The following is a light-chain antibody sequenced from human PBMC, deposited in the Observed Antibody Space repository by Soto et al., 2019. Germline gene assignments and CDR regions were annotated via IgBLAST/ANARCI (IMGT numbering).Light chain of an antibody. CDR3: QQYENLPT. CDR1: QGIRND. V-gene: IGKV1-6*01. J-gene: IGKJ5*01. Sequence: AIQMTQSPSSLSASLLEGVTIXCRASQGIRNDLGWYQQKPGKAPKLLIYAASSLQSGVPSRFSGSGSGTDFTLTISSLQPEDFATYYCQQYENLPTFGQGTRLEIK. CDR2: AAS.